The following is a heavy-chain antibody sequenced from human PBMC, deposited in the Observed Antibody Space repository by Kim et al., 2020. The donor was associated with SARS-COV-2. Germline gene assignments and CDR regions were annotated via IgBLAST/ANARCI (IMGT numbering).Heavy chain of an antibody. CDR1: GFTFSDYY. V-gene: IGHV3-11*03. CDR2: ISSSSSYT. Sequence: GGSLRLSCAASGFTFSDYYMSWIRQAPGKGLEWVSYISSSSSYTNYADSVKGRFTISRDNAKNSLYLQMNSLRAEDTAVYYCARYTFGSSWSSFLDYWGQGTLVTVSS. CDR3: ARYTFGSSWSSFLDY. J-gene: IGHJ4*02. D-gene: IGHD6-13*01.